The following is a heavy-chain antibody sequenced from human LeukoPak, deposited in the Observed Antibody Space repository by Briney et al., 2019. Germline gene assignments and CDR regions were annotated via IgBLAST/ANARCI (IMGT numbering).Heavy chain of an antibody. CDR3: ARAKSGCYFLPTPDYYYYMDV. D-gene: IGHD1-26*01. V-gene: IGHV4-61*02. J-gene: IGHJ6*03. Sequence: PSETLSLTCTVSGGSISSGSYYWSWIRQPAGKGLEWIGRIYTSGSTNYNPSLKSRVTISVDTSKNQFSLKLSSVTAADTAVYYCARAKSGCYFLPTPDYYYYMDVWGKGTTVTVSS. CDR2: IYTSGST. CDR1: GGSISSGSYY.